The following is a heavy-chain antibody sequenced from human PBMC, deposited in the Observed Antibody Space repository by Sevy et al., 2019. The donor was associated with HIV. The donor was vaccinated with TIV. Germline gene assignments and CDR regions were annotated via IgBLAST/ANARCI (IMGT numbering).Heavy chain of an antibody. V-gene: IGHV1-69*13. CDR3: ATAKDYYENSGDPFDY. D-gene: IGHD3-22*01. CDR2: IIPILGTV. Sequence: ASVKVSCKASGGTFSSYGISWVRQAPGQGLEWMGGIIPILGTVNYAQKFQGRVTITADESTKTAYMELSSLRSEDTAVYYCATAKDYYENSGDPFDYWGQGTLVTVSS. CDR1: GGTFSSYG. J-gene: IGHJ4*02.